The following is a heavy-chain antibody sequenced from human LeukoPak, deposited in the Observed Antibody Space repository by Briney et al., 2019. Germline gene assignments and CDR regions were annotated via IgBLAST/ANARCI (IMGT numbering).Heavy chain of an antibody. Sequence: PGGSLRLSCAASGFSFSEHYMAWIRQAPGKGLQWLGYISSRRYSTDYAESVKGRITISRDNAKNSVHLQMSSLTVGDTAVYYCARDDPSNDYGDFDYWGQGTLVTVSS. CDR3: ARDDPSNDYGDFDY. D-gene: IGHD4-17*01. CDR1: GFSFSEHY. V-gene: IGHV3-11*01. J-gene: IGHJ4*02. CDR2: ISSRRYST.